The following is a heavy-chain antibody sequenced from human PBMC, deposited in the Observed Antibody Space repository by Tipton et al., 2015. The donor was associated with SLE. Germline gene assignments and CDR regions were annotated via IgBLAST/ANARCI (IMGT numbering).Heavy chain of an antibody. CDR2: IYHTGST. Sequence: TLSLTCTVSGYSISSNYYWGWIRQPPGKGLDWIGSIYHTGSTYQNPSLKSRVTISVDPAKNQFSLKLTSVTAADTAVYYCARGMVTWRGAIIGVDVWGQGTTVSVSS. CDR3: ARGMVTWRGAIIGVDV. D-gene: IGHD2-21*02. CDR1: GYSISSNYY. J-gene: IGHJ6*02. V-gene: IGHV4-38-2*02.